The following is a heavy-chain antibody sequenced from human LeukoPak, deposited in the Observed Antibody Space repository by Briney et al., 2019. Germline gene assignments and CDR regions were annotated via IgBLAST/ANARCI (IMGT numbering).Heavy chain of an antibody. V-gene: IGHV4-34*01. J-gene: IGHJ6*03. CDR3: ARGRQDVTMIVVVMTAVSYYLDV. D-gene: IGHD3-22*01. CDR1: GGSFSGYY. Sequence: PSETLSLTCAVYGGSFSGYYWTWFRQTPEKGLEWIGEMNPSGSTSYNPSLKSRVTISVDTSKNQFSLKLSSVTAADTAVYYCARGRQDVTMIVVVMTAVSYYLDVWGKGTTVTVS. CDR2: MNPSGST.